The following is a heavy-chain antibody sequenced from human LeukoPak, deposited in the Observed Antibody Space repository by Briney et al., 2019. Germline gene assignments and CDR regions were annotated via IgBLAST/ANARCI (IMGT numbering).Heavy chain of an antibody. CDR3: ARNNWNINAFDI. V-gene: IGHV1-69*01. CDR1: GGTFSSYA. Sequence: SVKVSCKASGGTFSSYAISWVRQAPGQGLEWMGGIIPIFGTANYAQKFQGRVTITADESTSTAYMELNRLRSDDTAVYYCARNNWNINAFDIWGQGTMVTVSS. J-gene: IGHJ3*02. D-gene: IGHD1/OR15-1a*01. CDR2: IIPIFGTA.